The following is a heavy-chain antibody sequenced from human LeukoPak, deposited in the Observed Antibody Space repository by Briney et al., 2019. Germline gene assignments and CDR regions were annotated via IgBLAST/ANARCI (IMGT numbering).Heavy chain of an antibody. V-gene: IGHV1-69*13. D-gene: IGHD3-3*01. J-gene: IGHJ6*03. Sequence: ASVKVSCKASGGTFSSYAISWVRQAPGQGLEWMGGIIPILGTANYAQKFQGRVTITADESTSTAYMDLSSLRFEDTAVYYCAGGLRFLDGPPLSYYMDVWGKGTTVTVSS. CDR3: AGGLRFLDGPPLSYYMDV. CDR1: GGTFSSYA. CDR2: IIPILGTA.